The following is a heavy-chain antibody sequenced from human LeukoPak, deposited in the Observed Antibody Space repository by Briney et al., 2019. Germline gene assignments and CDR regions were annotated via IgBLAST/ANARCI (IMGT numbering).Heavy chain of an antibody. J-gene: IGHJ6*03. CDR1: GYTFTMYY. CDR2: INPSDGAT. V-gene: IGHV1-46*01. D-gene: IGHD3-3*01. CDR3: LCITIFGVVSEHNMDV. Sequence: ASVKVSCKASGYTFTMYYIHWVRQAPGQGLEWMGMINPSDGATTYAQRFQGRVTITTDESTSTAYMELSSLRSEDTAVYYCLCITIFGVVSEHNMDVWGKGTTVTVSS.